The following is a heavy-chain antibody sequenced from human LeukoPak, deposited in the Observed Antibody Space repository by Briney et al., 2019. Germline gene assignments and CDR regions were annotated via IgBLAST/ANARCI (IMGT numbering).Heavy chain of an antibody. V-gene: IGHV4-4*07. CDR2: LYVSGST. CDR3: ARENAADSGRAIDY. Sequence: PSQTLSLTCTVSGGSISSYYWSWIRQPAGKGLEWIGRLYVSGSTNYNPSLKSRVTMSVDTSKNQFSLNLNSVTAADTAVYFCARENAADSGRAIDYWGQGTLVTVSS. D-gene: IGHD1-26*01. CDR1: GGSISSYY. J-gene: IGHJ4*02.